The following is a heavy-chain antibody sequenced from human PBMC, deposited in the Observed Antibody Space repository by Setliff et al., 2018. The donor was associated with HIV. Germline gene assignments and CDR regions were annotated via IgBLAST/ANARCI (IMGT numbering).Heavy chain of an antibody. D-gene: IGHD2-8*02. CDR1: GFTFGDYT. V-gene: IGHV3-49*04. J-gene: IGHJ4*02. Sequence: GGSLRLSCTVSGFTFGDYTMSWVRQAPGKGLEWVGLIRSKTYGGTTEYAASVKGRFTISRDDSKSIAYLQMNSLKTEDTAVYYCTSAFADYAYWYFDYWGQGTLVTVSS. CDR3: TSAFADYAYWYFDY. CDR2: IRSKTYGGTT.